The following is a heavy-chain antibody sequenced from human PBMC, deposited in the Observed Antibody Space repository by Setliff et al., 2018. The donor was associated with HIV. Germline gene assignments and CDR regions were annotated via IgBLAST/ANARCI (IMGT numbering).Heavy chain of an antibody. Sequence: SETLSLTCTVSGGSITSSTYYWGWIRQPPGKGLEWIGTVHYTGNTYHNPSLKSRVTISVEVSKNQISLKLTAVTAADSAVYYCAREADGIDFWGQGTLVT. CDR3: AREADGIDF. CDR1: GGSITSSTYY. J-gene: IGHJ4*02. D-gene: IGHD2-15*01. V-gene: IGHV4-39*07. CDR2: VHYTGNT.